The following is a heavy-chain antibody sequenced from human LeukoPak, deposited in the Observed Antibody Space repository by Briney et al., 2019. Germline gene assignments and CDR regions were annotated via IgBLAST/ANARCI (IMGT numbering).Heavy chain of an antibody. D-gene: IGHD3-10*01. J-gene: IGHJ4*02. Sequence: PGGSLRLSCAASGFTFSSYAMSWARQAPGKGLEWVSAISGSGGSTYYADSVKGRFTISRDNSKNTLYLQMNSLRAEDTAVYYCAKDTREYYYGSGTEFDYWGQGTLVTVSS. CDR1: GFTFSSYA. CDR2: ISGSGGST. CDR3: AKDTREYYYGSGTEFDY. V-gene: IGHV3-23*01.